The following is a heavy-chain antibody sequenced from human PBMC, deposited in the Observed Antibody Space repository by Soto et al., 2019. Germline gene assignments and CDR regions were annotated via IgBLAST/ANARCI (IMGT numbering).Heavy chain of an antibody. D-gene: IGHD3-16*01. CDR2: IRQGGNEK. V-gene: IGHV3-7*01. CDR3: VGALTYEVPYYYYGMDV. Sequence: LRLSCTASGFMFSTYLMSWVRQAPGKGLEWVANIRQGGNEKFYVDSVKGRFTISRDNAKKSLYLQMNSLRAEDTAVYYCVGALTYEVPYYYYGMDVWGQGTTVTVSS. CDR1: GFMFSTYL. J-gene: IGHJ6*02.